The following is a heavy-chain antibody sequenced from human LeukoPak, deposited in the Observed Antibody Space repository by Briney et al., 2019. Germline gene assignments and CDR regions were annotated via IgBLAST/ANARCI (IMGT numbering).Heavy chain of an antibody. CDR3: ARDDCGDTCYPGGY. CDR2: IKAGNGDT. CDR1: GYIFTKYV. V-gene: IGHV1-3*01. J-gene: IGHJ4*02. D-gene: IGHD2-21*01. Sequence: GASVKVSCKASGYIFTKYVVLWVSQAPGQRPEWMGWIKAGNGDTKYSQNFQDRLTITRDTSASTVYMELSSLTSEDTALYYCARDDCGDTCYPGGYWGQGTLVTVSS.